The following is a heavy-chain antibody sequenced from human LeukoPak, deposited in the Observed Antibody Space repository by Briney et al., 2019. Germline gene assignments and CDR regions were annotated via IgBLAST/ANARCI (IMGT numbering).Heavy chain of an antibody. D-gene: IGHD1-1*01. CDR3: VRDWNGDYFGE. J-gene: IGHJ4*02. CDR1: VYFISSGSYY. CDR2: IHTSGNT. Sequence: TLSLPCLPSVYFISSGSYYWTWLRQPAGKGLEWIGRIHTSGNTNYSSSLKSRVTISRDTSKNQFSLRLTSVTAADISVYYCVRDWNGDYFGEWGQGILVTVAS. V-gene: IGHV4-61*02.